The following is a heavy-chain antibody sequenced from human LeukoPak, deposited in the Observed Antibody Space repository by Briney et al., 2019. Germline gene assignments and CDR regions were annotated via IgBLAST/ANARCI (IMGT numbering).Heavy chain of an antibody. CDR1: GFTFRTYG. V-gene: IGHV3-30*18. J-gene: IGHJ4*02. D-gene: IGHD2-2*01. CDR2: ISNDGNDK. CDR3: AKPSIPSPISFLIAY. Sequence: QPGGSLRLSCAVSGFTFRTYGMHWVRQAPGKGLEWVAVISNDGNDKYYADSVKGRFTISRDNSMNTLYLQMSSLRSEDTAVYYCAKPSIPSPISFLIAYWGQGTLVTVSS.